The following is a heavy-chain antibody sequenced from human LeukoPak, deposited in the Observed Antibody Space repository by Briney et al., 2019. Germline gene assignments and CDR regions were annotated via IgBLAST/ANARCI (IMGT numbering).Heavy chain of an antibody. V-gene: IGHV1-46*01. CDR2: INPSGGST. D-gene: IGHD2-2*01. CDR3: ARDEGCSSTSCLFDY. J-gene: IGHJ4*02. CDR1: GYTFTSYY. Sequence: GASVKVSCKASGYTFTSYYMHWVRQAPGQGLEWMGIINPSGGSTNYAQKFQGRVTMTRDMSTGTVYMELSSLRSEDTAVYYCARDEGCSSTSCLFDYWGQGTLVTVSS.